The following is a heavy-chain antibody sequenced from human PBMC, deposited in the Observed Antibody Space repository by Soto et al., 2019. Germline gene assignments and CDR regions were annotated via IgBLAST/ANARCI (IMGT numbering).Heavy chain of an antibody. J-gene: IGHJ4*02. CDR1: GYTFTRYG. V-gene: IGHV1-18*01. CDR2: ISAYNGNT. D-gene: IGHD4-17*01. CDR3: ARDYGDHDPADH. Sequence: QVQLVQSGAEVKKPGASVKVSCKASGYTFTRYGISWVRQAPGQGLEWMGWISAYNGNTNFAQKFQGRLTMTTDTSTSTAYMELMSLRSDDTAVYYCARDYGDHDPADHLGQGTLVTVSS.